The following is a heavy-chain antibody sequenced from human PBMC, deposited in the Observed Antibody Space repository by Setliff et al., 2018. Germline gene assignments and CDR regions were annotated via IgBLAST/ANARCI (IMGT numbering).Heavy chain of an antibody. D-gene: IGHD3-10*01. CDR3: ATDGVITMVRGVIITESLFDFDY. V-gene: IGHV1-2*07. CDR2: INPKNGDI. CDR1: GYTFTDYY. Sequence: ASVKVSCKPSGYTFTDYYIHWVRQAPGQGLEWMGWINPKNGDIFYAPKFAGRVTMTRDTPISTVYMELSRLRSDDTAVYYCATDGVITMVRGVIITESLFDFDYWGQGTLVTVSS. J-gene: IGHJ4*02.